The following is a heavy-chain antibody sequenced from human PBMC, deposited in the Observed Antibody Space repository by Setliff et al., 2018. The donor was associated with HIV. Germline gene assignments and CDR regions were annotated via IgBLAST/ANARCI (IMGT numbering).Heavy chain of an antibody. CDR3: ENSVTDASYWYFIH. D-gene: IGHD4-17*01. V-gene: IGHV1-2*04. CDR2: VNRNSGGT. J-gene: IGHJ2*01. Sequence: ASVKVSCKASGYTFTGYYIHWVRQAPGHGLEWMGWVNRNSGGTNYAQKFQGWVTMTRDTSISTAYMERRSLRSDDTAVYYCENSVTDASYWYFIHWGRGSPVTVSS. CDR1: GYTFTGYY.